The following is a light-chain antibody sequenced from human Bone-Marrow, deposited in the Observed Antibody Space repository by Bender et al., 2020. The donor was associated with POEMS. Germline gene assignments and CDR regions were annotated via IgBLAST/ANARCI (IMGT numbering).Light chain of an antibody. Sequence: QSALTQPASVSGSPGQSITISCTETSSDFAPYNLVSWYQQHPGEAPKLIISEGSNRPSGISNRFSASKSGNTASLTISGLQAEDEADYYCSSYVGGTAFWVFGGGTKLTVL. J-gene: IGLJ3*02. V-gene: IGLV2-23*01. CDR2: EGS. CDR3: SSYVGGTAFWV. CDR1: SSDFAPYNL.